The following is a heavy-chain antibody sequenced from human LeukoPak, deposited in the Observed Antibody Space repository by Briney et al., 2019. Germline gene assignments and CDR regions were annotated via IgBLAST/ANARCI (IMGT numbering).Heavy chain of an antibody. V-gene: IGHV4-4*02. CDR3: ARENYHISGRFDY. D-gene: IGHD3-22*01. CDR1: GGSMSSSNW. CDR2: IHHGGST. J-gene: IGHJ4*02. Sequence: PSGTLSLTCVVSGGSMSSSNWWSWVRQSPGKGLEWIGEIHHGGSTNYNTSLKSRVTISIDKSKNQFSLKLTSVTAADTAVYYCARENYHISGRFDYWGQGTLVTVSS.